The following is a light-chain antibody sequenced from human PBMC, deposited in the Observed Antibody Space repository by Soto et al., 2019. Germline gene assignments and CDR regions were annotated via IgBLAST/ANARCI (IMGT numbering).Light chain of an antibody. CDR1: RTDIGGYNY. V-gene: IGLV2-14*01. Sequence: ALTQPASVSGSLGQSITISCTGTRTDIGGYNYVSWYQQYPGKAPKLVICEVTSRPSGISDRFSGSKSGNTASLTISGLQAEDEADYFCTSYTNSKAYILFGGGTKVTVL. CDR2: EVT. J-gene: IGLJ2*01. CDR3: TSYTNSKAYIL.